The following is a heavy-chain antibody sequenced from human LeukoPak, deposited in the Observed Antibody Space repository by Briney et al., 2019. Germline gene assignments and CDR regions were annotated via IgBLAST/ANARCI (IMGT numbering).Heavy chain of an antibody. CDR3: ARNAYSISSSEY. CDR1: GYTFTSYA. D-gene: IGHD6-6*01. J-gene: IGHJ4*02. CDR2: INAGNGNT. Sequence: GASVKVSCKASGYTFTSYAMHWVRQAPGQRLEWMGWINAGNGNTKYSQKFQGRVTITRDTSASTAYMELGSLRSDDTAVYYCARNAYSISSSEYWGQGTLVTVSS. V-gene: IGHV1-3*01.